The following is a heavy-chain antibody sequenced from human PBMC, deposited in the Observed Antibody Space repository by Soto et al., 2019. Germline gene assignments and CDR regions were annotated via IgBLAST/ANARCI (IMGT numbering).Heavy chain of an antibody. CDR1: GGSISSSSYY. CDR2: IYYSGST. V-gene: IGHV4-39*01. Sequence: SETLSLTCTVSGGSISSSSYYWGWIRQPPGKGLEWIGYIYYSGSTDYSPSLKSRVTISVDTSKNQFALKLRSVTAADTAVYYCARHAVTDYYYYYYGLDVWSQGTTVTVSS. J-gene: IGHJ6*02. D-gene: IGHD4-4*01. CDR3: ARHAVTDYYYYYYGLDV.